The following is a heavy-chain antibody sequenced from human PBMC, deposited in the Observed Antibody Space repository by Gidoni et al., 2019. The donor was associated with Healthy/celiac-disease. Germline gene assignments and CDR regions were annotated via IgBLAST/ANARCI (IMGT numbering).Heavy chain of an antibody. CDR1: GFTFSRYA. V-gene: IGHV3-64D*06. J-gene: IGHJ4*02. D-gene: IGHD3-22*01. Sequence: EVKLVESGGGLVQPGGSLILSCSAYGFTFSRYAMHCVRQAPGKGMEYVSAISSKWGSTYYADSVKGRFTISRDNSKNTLYLQMSSLRAEDTAVYYCVKDRYYYDSSGTDFDYWGQGTLVTVSS. CDR2: ISSKWGST. CDR3: VKDRYYYDSSGTDFDY.